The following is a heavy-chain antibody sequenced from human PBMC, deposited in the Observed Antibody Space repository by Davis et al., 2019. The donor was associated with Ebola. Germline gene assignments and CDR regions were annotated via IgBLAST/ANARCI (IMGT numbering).Heavy chain of an antibody. V-gene: IGHV3-23*01. D-gene: IGHD6-19*01. CDR1: GFTFSTCA. CDR3: TTGSLGYSSGWYLKPFDY. J-gene: IGHJ4*02. Sequence: GESLKISCEASGFTFSTCAMSWVRQAPGKGLEWVSAISGSGGSTFYADSVKGRFTISRDNSKNTLYLQMNSLRAEDTAVYYCTTGSLGYSSGWYLKPFDYWGQGTLVTVSS. CDR2: ISGSGGST.